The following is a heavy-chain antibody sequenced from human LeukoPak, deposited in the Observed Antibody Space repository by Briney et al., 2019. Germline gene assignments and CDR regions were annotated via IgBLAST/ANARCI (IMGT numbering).Heavy chain of an antibody. D-gene: IGHD3-22*01. V-gene: IGHV1-69*05. CDR3: ASTPLDSSGYLDI. CDR2: IIPIFGTA. Sequence: SVKVSCKASGGTFISYAISWVRQAPGQGLEWMGRIIPIFGTANYAQKFQGRVTITTDESTSTAYMELSSLRSEDTAVYYCASTPLDSSGYLDIWGQGTMVTVSS. CDR1: GGTFISYA. J-gene: IGHJ3*02.